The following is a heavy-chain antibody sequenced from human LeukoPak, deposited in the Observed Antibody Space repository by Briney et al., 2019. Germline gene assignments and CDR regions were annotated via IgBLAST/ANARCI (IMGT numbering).Heavy chain of an antibody. Sequence: SETLSLTCTVSGGSISSYYWSWIRQPPGKGLEWIGYIYYSGSTNYNPSLKSRVTISVDTSKNQFSLKLSSVTAADTAVYYCARVSRWSHYWGQGTLVTVSS. CDR3: ARVSRWSHY. D-gene: IGHD6-13*01. J-gene: IGHJ4*02. CDR1: GGSISSYY. V-gene: IGHV4-59*01. CDR2: IYYSGST.